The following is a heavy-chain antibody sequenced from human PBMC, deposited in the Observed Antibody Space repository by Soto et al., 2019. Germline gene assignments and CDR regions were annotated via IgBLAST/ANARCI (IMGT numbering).Heavy chain of an antibody. CDR1: AGTFSNFA. D-gene: IGHD3-16*01. CDR2: IIPFFNKA. J-gene: IGHJ4*02. V-gene: IGHV1-69*06. Sequence: QVQVVQSGAEVKKPGSSVKVSCQTPAGTFSNFAINWVRQAPGQGLEWMGEIIPFFNKANYARNFHGRVTITADKSSGTAYMELRSLRSDDTAMFYCARGGAGVAFDSWGQGTLVTVSS. CDR3: ARGGAGVAFDS.